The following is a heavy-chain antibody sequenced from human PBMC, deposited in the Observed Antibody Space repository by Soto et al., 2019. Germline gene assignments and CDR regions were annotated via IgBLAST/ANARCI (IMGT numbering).Heavy chain of an antibody. CDR2: IYYSGST. V-gene: IGHV4-59*01. J-gene: IGHJ6*02. CDR3: ARDTMVRGGNNYYYYYGMDV. Sequence: QVQLQESGPGLVKPSETLSLTCTVSGGSISSYYWSWIRQPPGKGLEWMGYIYYSGSTNYNPSLKSRGTISVDTSKNQFSLKLSSVTAADTAVYYCARDTMVRGGNNYYYYYGMDVWGQGTTVTVSS. CDR1: GGSISSYY. D-gene: IGHD3-10*01.